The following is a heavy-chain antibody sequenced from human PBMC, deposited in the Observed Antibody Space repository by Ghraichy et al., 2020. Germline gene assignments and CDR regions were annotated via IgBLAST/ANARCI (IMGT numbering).Heavy chain of an antibody. CDR3: ASLGGNWNYVLRGTNNRAFDI. J-gene: IGHJ3*02. V-gene: IGHV3-30*04. Sequence: GGSLRLSCAASGFTFSSYAMHWVRQAPGKGLEWVAVISYDGSNKYYADSVKGRFTISRDNSKNTLYLQMNSLRAEDTAVYYCASLGGNWNYVLRGTNNRAFDIWGQGTMVTVSS. CDR2: ISYDGSNK. CDR1: GFTFSSYA. D-gene: IGHD1-7*01.